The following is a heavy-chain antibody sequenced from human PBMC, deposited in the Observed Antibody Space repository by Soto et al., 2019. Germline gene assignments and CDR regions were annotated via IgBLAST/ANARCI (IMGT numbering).Heavy chain of an antibody. J-gene: IGHJ4*02. CDR1: GGSISSGDYY. Sequence: SGTLSLTCTVSGGSISSGDYYWSWIRHPPGKGLEWIGYIYYSGSTYYNPSLKSRVTISVDTSKNQFSLKLSSVTVADTAVYYCAREAVAAAGTFDYWGQGTLVTVSS. D-gene: IGHD6-13*01. V-gene: IGHV4-30-4*01. CDR3: AREAVAAAGTFDY. CDR2: IYYSGST.